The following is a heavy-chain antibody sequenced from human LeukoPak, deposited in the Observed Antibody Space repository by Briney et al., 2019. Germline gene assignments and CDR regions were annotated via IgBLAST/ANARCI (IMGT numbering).Heavy chain of an antibody. CDR1: GFTFSSYT. V-gene: IGHV3-21*01. Sequence: PGGSLRLSCAASGFTFSSYTMNWVRQAPGKGPEWVSFISTSSSYIYYADSVKGRFTISRDNAKNSLYLQMNSLRAEDTAVYYCAKQGRDWLKDYYYYMDVWGKGTTVTISS. CDR3: AKQGRDWLKDYYYYMDV. CDR2: ISTSSSYI. J-gene: IGHJ6*03. D-gene: IGHD3-9*01.